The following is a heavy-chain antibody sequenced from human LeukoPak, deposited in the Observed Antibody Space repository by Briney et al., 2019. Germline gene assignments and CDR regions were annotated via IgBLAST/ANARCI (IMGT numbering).Heavy chain of an antibody. CDR2: IYPGDSNI. Sequence: GESLKISCQGSGYTFANYWIGWVRHMPGKGLEWMAIIYPGDSNIKYSPSFQGQITISADKSISTAYLQWSSLKASDTAMYYCARLPISLARAAGTSFFDYWGQGTLVTVSS. D-gene: IGHD6-13*01. V-gene: IGHV5-51*01. CDR1: GYTFANYW. CDR3: ARLPISLARAAGTSFFDY. J-gene: IGHJ4*02.